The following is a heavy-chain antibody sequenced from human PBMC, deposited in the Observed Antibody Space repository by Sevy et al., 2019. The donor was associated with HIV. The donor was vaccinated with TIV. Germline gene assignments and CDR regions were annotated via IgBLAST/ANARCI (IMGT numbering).Heavy chain of an antibody. D-gene: IGHD3-16*02. CDR1: GFTFSSYA. V-gene: IGHV3-23*01. CDR2: ISDSGGST. Sequence: GGSLRLSCAASGFTFSSYAMSWVRQAPGKGLEWVSAISDSGGSTYYADSVKGRFTISRDNSKNTLYLQMNSLRAEDTAVYYCAKITFGGVIADWGQGTLVTVSS. CDR3: AKITFGGVIAD. J-gene: IGHJ4*02.